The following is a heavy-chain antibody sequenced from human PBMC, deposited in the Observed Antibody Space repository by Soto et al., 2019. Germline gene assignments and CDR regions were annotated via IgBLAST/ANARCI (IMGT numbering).Heavy chain of an antibody. V-gene: IGHV3-21*01. J-gene: IGHJ3*02. CDR2: ISSSSYI. CDR3: ARDRDHVAFDI. Sequence: PGGSLRLSCAASGFTFSSYSMNWVRQAPGKGLEWVSSISSSSYIYYADSVKGRFTISRDNAKNSLYLQMNSLRAEDTAVYYCARDRDHVAFDIWGQGTMVTVSS. CDR1: GFTFSSYS.